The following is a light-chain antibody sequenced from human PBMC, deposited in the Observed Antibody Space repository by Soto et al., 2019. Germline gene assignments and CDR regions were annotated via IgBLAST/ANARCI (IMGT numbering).Light chain of an antibody. CDR3: QQYQSYFLT. J-gene: IGKJ3*01. V-gene: IGKV1-5*01. CDR1: QTISSH. Sequence: DIQMTQSPSSLSASVGDRVIITCRASQTISSHLNWYQQKPGKAPNLLIYDASSLESGVPSRFSGSGFGTEFTLTISGLQPDDFATYYCQQYQSYFLTFGPGTTVDMK. CDR2: DAS.